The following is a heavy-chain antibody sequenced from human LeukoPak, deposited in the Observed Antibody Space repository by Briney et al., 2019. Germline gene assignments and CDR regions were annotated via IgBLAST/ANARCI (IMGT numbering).Heavy chain of an antibody. Sequence: GGSLRLSCAASGFTFSSYWMSWVRQAPGQGLEWVANIKQDGSEKYYVDSMKGRFTISRDNAKNSLYLQMNSLRAEDTAVYYCAREPLEALAGTSEYWGQGTLVTVSS. D-gene: IGHD6-19*01. V-gene: IGHV3-7*01. CDR2: IKQDGSEK. J-gene: IGHJ4*02. CDR1: GFTFSSYW. CDR3: AREPLEALAGTSEY.